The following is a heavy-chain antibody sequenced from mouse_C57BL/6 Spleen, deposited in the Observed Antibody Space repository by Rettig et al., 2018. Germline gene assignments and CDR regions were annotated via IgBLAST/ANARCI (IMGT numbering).Heavy chain of an antibody. CDR3: AITTVVPFSY. D-gene: IGHD1-1*01. Sequence: QVQLQQPGTELVKPGASVKLSCKASGYTFTSYWMHWVKQRPGQGLEWIGMIHPNSGNTNYNEKFKTKATLTVDKSSSTAYMQLSSLTSEDSAVYFCAITTVVPFSYWGQGTLLTVSA. CDR2: IHPNSGNT. J-gene: IGHJ3*01. CDR1: GYTFTSYW. V-gene: IGHV1-64*01.